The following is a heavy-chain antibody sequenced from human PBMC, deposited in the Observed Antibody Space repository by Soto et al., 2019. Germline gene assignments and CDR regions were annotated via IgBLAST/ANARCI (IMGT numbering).Heavy chain of an antibody. CDR1: GGSIGSGSYY. D-gene: IGHD3-22*01. V-gene: IGHV4-31*03. Sequence: QVQLQESGPGLVKPSQTLSLTCTVSGGSIGSGSYYWSWIRQHPGKGLEWIGYIYYSGRTYYNPSLKSRVTISIDTSTNQFSLKLSSGTAEDTAVYYCARAGYDRDGGGYYYFDYWGQGTLVTVSS. CDR3: ARAGYDRDGGGYYYFDY. CDR2: IYYSGRT. J-gene: IGHJ4*02.